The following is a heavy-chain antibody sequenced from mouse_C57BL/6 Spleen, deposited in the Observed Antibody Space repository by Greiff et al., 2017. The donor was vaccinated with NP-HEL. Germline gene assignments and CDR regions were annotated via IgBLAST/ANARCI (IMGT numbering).Heavy chain of an antibody. D-gene: IGHD1-1*01. J-gene: IGHJ2*01. V-gene: IGHV1-64*01. CDR3: ARWHYGSSYELNSDY. CDR1: GYTFTSYW. Sequence: VKLHQPGAELVKPGASVKLSCKASGYTFTSYWMHWVKQRPGQGLEGRGRLEQGSGSSSYNEKFKSKATLTVDKSSSTAYMQLSSLTSEDSAVYYCARWHYGSSYELNSDYWGQGTTLTVSS. CDR2: LEQGSGSS.